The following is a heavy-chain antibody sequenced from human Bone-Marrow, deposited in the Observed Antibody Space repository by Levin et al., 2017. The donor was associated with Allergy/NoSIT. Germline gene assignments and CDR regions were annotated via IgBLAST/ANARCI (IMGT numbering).Heavy chain of an antibody. CDR1: GFPVTDAW. CDR3: GTDDYGGN. Sequence: GESLKISCAASGFPVTDAWMHWVRQAPGKGLEWVARIKRKTDGGTTLYAAPVRGRFTISTDASQNTVSLQMGHLKTDDTAIYYCGTDDYGGNWGQGTLVTVSS. V-gene: IGHV3-15*01. CDR2: IKRKTDGGTT. D-gene: IGHD4-23*01. J-gene: IGHJ4*02.